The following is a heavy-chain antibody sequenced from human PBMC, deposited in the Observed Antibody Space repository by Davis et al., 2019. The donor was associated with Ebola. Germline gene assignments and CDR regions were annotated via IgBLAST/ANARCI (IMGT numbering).Heavy chain of an antibody. CDR2: IYYSGST. CDR3: ASQIAVAEIDY. D-gene: IGHD6-19*01. Sequence: PSETLSLTCTVSGGSISSSSYYWGWIRQPPGKGLVWIACIYYSGSTYYNPSLKSRVTISVDTSKNQFSLKLSSVTAADTAVYYCASQIAVAEIDYWGQGNLVTVSS. J-gene: IGHJ4*02. V-gene: IGHV4-39*01. CDR1: GGSISSSSYY.